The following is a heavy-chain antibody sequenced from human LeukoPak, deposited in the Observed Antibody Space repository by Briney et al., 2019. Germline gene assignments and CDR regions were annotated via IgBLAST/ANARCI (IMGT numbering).Heavy chain of an antibody. CDR3: AKATRGNYDILTGYYLAL. Sequence: PGGSLRLSCAASGFTFSSYSMNWVRQAPGKGLEWVSSISSSSSYIYYADSVKGRFTISRDNAKNSLYLQMNSLRAEDTAVYYCAKATRGNYDILTGYYLALWGQGSLVTVSS. J-gene: IGHJ4*02. CDR1: GFTFSSYS. V-gene: IGHV3-21*04. D-gene: IGHD3-9*01. CDR2: ISSSSSYI.